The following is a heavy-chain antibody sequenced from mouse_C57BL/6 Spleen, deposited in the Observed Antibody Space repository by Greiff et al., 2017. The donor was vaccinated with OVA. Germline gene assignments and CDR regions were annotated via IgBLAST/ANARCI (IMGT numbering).Heavy chain of an antibody. D-gene: IGHD2-5*01. CDR3: ARHYSNYVGYAMDY. Sequence: QVQLMQPGAELVRPGSSVKLSCKASGYTFTSYWMHWVKQRPIQGLEWIGNIDPSDSETHYNQKFKDKATLTVDKSSSTAYMQLSSLTSEDSAVYYCARHYSNYVGYAMDYWGQGTSVTVSS. CDR1: GYTFTSYW. CDR2: IDPSDSET. J-gene: IGHJ4*01. V-gene: IGHV1-52*01.